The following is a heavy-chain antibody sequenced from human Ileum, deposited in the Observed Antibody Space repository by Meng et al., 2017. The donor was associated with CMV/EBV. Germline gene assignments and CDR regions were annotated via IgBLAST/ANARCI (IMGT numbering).Heavy chain of an antibody. CDR3: SRDSASLDLASISAHFDS. CDR2: ISGTGNIM. Sequence: GGSLRLSCAASGFEFGDFYMAWIRQAPGKGLEWVSYISGTGNIMFSTQSLRGRFAASRDNGRNLLFLQMSGLGADDTAVYYWSRDSASLDLASISAHFDSWGQGTLVTVSS. J-gene: IGHJ4*02. D-gene: IGHD5-24*01. V-gene: IGHV3-11*04. CDR1: GFEFGDFY.